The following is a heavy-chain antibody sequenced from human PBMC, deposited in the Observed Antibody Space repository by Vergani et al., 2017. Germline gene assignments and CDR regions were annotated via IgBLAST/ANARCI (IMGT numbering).Heavy chain of an antibody. V-gene: IGHV1-69*13. Sequence: QVQLVQSGAEVKKPGASVKVSCKASGYTFTSYGISWVRQAPGQGLEWMGGIIPIFGTANYAQKFQGRVTITADESTSTAYMELRSLRSDDTAVYFCARVAPSNSEVTPTAFDVWGQGTMVTVSS. CDR2: IIPIFGTA. J-gene: IGHJ3*01. CDR3: ARVAPSNSEVTPTAFDV. CDR1: GYTFTSYG. D-gene: IGHD1-1*01.